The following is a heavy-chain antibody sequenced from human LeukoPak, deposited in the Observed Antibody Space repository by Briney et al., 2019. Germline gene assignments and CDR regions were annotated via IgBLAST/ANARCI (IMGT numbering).Heavy chain of an antibody. V-gene: IGHV3-23*01. Sequence: GGSLRLSCAASGFTFSSYAMSWVRQAPGKGQEWVSAISGSGGSTYYADSVKGRFTISRDNSKNTLYLQMNSLRAEDTAVYYCAKDLHDIVGATTFDYWGQGTLVTVSS. J-gene: IGHJ4*02. CDR1: GFTFSSYA. CDR3: AKDLHDIVGATTFDY. D-gene: IGHD1-26*01. CDR2: ISGSGGST.